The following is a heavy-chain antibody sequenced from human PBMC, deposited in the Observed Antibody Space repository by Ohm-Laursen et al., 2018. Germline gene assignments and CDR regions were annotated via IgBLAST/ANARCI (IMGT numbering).Heavy chain of an antibody. J-gene: IGHJ4*02. D-gene: IGHD4-17*01. V-gene: IGHV4-59*08. CDR1: GGSISSYY. CDR2: IYYSGST. Sequence: TLSLTCTVSGGSISSYYWSWIRQPPGKGLEWIGYIYYSGSTNYNPSLKSRVTISADTSKNQFSLRLTSVTAADTAVYYCARQDSGDYYFDYWGQGALVTVSS. CDR3: ARQDSGDYYFDY.